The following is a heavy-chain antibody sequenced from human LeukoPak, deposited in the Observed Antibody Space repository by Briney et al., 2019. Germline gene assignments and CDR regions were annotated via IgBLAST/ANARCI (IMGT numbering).Heavy chain of an antibody. CDR3: ARGRTTETTYYYYYHGMGV. J-gene: IGHJ6*02. Sequence: AETLSLTCAVYGGSFSGYYWSWIRQPPGKGLEWIGEINHSGSTNYNPSLKSRVTISVDTSKNQFSLKLSSVTAADTAVYYCARGRTTETTYYYYYHGMGVWGQGTTVTVSS. D-gene: IGHD4-11*01. V-gene: IGHV4-34*01. CDR2: INHSGST. CDR1: GGSFSGYY.